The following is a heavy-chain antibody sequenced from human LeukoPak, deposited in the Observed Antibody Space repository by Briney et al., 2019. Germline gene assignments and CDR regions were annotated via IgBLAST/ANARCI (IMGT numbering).Heavy chain of an antibody. CDR1: GFMFSTYW. D-gene: IGHD6-19*01. CDR2: IKQDGSET. Sequence: GGSLRLSCAASGFMFSTYWMSWVRQAPGKGLEWVANIKQDGSETYYVDSVKGRFTISRDNAKNSLYLQMNSLRAEDTAVYYCARDGVRGDIAVAGTGFDYWGQGTLVTVSS. J-gene: IGHJ4*02. CDR3: ARDGVRGDIAVAGTGFDY. V-gene: IGHV3-7*01.